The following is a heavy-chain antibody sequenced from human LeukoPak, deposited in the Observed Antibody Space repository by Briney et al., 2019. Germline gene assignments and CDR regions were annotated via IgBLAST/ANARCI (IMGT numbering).Heavy chain of an antibody. Sequence: SETLSLTCTVSGGSISTYFCSWIRQPAGKGLEWIGRIYDSGTNYNPSLKSRVTMSADTSKNQFSLKLSSVTAADTAVYFCAGEVIIRGVTHFDYWGQGALVTVSS. D-gene: IGHD3-10*01. J-gene: IGHJ4*02. CDR3: AGEVIIRGVTHFDY. CDR1: GGSISTYF. V-gene: IGHV4-4*07. CDR2: IYDSGT.